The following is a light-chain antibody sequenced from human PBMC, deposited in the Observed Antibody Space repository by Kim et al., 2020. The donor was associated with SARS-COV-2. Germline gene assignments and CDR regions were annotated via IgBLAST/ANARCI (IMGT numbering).Light chain of an antibody. V-gene: IGKV1-5*03. J-gene: IGKJ2*01. CDR2: QAS. CDR1: QIVETY. Sequence: DIQMTQSPSTLSASVGDRVTITCRASQIVETYLAWYQQKPGKAPKLLVYQASSLQVGVPSRFSGSGSGAEFTLTINSLQPDDFATYYCQHYIRFPYTFGQGTKLEIK. CDR3: QHYIRFPYT.